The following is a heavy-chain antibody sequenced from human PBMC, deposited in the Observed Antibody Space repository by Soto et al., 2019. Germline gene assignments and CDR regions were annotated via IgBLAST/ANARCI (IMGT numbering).Heavy chain of an antibody. D-gene: IGHD3-22*01. CDR2: IYHSGST. J-gene: IGHJ4*02. CDR3: SRGGRGSGYHYGLDY. CDR1: GGSISSGGYF. Sequence: PSETLSLTCAVSGGSISSGGYFWSWIRQPPGKGLEWIGYIYHSGSTYYNPSLKRRVTISVDRSKNQFSLKLNSVSAADTAVYYCSRGGRGSGYHYGLDYSGQRTLVTVSS. V-gene: IGHV4-30-2*01.